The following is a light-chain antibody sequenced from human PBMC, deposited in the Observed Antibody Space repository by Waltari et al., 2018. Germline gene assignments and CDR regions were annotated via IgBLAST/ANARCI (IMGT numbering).Light chain of an antibody. CDR3: QQSYSSPPFT. Sequence: DIQMTQSPSPLSASVGDRVTITCRANQTISSYFNWYQQQPGKAPRLLIYATSSLQSGVPSRFSGSRSGTDFTLTISSLHPEDFATYYCQQSYSSPPFTFGPGTKVDSK. CDR1: QTISSY. V-gene: IGKV1-39*01. J-gene: IGKJ3*01. CDR2: ATS.